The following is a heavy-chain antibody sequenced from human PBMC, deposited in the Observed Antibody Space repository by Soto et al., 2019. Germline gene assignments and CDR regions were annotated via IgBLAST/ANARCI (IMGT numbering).Heavy chain of an antibody. CDR1: GFTFDDYA. CDR3: AKDIYSSSWSPADYYYYGMDV. V-gene: IGHV3-43D*04. J-gene: IGHJ6*02. Sequence: GGSLRLSCAASGFTFDDYAMHWVRQAPGKGLEWVSLISWDGGSTYYADSVKGRFTISRDNSKNSLYLQMNSLRAEDTALYYCAKDIYSSSWSPADYYYYGMDVWGQGTTVTVSS. CDR2: ISWDGGST. D-gene: IGHD6-13*01.